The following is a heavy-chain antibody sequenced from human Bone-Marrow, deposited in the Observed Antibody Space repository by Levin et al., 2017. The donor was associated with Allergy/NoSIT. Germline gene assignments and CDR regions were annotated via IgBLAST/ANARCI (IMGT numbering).Heavy chain of an antibody. CDR3: TKSRLSSSWYGAGMAV. CDR1: DVSIKTYY. D-gene: IGHD6-13*01. Sequence: SETLSLTCAVSDVSIKTYYWSWVRQSPERGLEWIGYFDDSGTSAYNPSFKSRATISIDMSNNRFSLELTSVTAADTAVYSCTKSRLSSSWYGAGMAVWGQGATVIVS. CDR2: FDDSGTS. V-gene: IGHV4-4*09. J-gene: IGHJ6*02.